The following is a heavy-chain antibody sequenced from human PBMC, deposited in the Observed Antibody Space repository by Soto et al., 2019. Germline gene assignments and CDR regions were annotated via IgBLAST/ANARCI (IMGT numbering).Heavy chain of an antibody. CDR3: AKGGRQWLVTSDFNY. J-gene: IGHJ4*02. Sequence: VQLVESGGGVVQPGRSLLLSCATSGFTFSDYAMHWVRQAPGKGLEWLAVVSHDGRNTHYADSGKGRFTVSRDSSNSTVSLEMTRLRAEDTGFYYSAKGGRQWLVTSDFNYWGQGALVTVSS. V-gene: IGHV3-30*18. CDR2: VSHDGRNT. CDR1: GFTFSDYA. D-gene: IGHD6-19*01.